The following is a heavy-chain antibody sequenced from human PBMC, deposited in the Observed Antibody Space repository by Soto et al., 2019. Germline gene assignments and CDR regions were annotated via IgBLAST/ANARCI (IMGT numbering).Heavy chain of an antibody. V-gene: IGHV4-39*01. CDR3: ARHLPGGFDWLLPADYGYYGMDV. Sequence: PSETLSLTCAVSGGSISSGGYYWGWIRQPPGKGLEWIGSIYYSGSTYYNPSLKSRVTISVDTSKNQFSLKLSSVTAADTAVYYCARHLPGGFDWLLPADYGYYGMDVWGQGTTVTVSS. CDR2: IYYSGST. D-gene: IGHD3-9*01. J-gene: IGHJ6*02. CDR1: GGSISSGGYY.